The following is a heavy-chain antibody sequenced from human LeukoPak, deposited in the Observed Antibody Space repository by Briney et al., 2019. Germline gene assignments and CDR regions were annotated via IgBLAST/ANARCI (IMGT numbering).Heavy chain of an antibody. Sequence: GGSLRLSCAASGFTFSSYTMHWVRQAPGKGLDWVAITSSNGDNKNYADSVKGRFTISRGNSKNRLYLHMNSLRPEDTAVYYCARDRPRGYSGYDLEYWGQGTLVTVSS. J-gene: IGHJ4*02. D-gene: IGHD5-12*01. V-gene: IGHV3-30*04. CDR2: TSSNGDNK. CDR3: ARDRPRGYSGYDLEY. CDR1: GFTFSSYT.